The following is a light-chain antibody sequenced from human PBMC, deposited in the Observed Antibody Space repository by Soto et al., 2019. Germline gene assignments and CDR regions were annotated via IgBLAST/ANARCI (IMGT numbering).Light chain of an antibody. CDR2: EAS. Sequence: DIQMTQSPSTLSASVGDRVTITCRAGQSISGLLAWYQKKPRKAPKLLLYEASTLESGVPSRFSGSGSGTEFTLTINSLQPDDFATYYCQQYRSYSSFGQGTRLEI. CDR3: QQYRSYSS. J-gene: IGKJ2*01. V-gene: IGKV1-5*03. CDR1: QSISGL.